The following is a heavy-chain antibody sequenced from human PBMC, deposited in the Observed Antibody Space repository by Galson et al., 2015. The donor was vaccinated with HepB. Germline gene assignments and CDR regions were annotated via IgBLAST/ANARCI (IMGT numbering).Heavy chain of an antibody. D-gene: IGHD4-23*01. CDR1: GYTFTSYD. J-gene: IGHJ6*03. Sequence: SVKVSCKASGYTFTSYDINWVRQATGQGLEWMGWMNPNSGNTGYAQKFQGRVTMTRNTSISTAYMELSSLRSEDTAVYYCARAPVNYYYYYMDVWGKGTTVTVSS. V-gene: IGHV1-8*01. CDR2: MNPNSGNT. CDR3: ARAPVNYYYYYMDV.